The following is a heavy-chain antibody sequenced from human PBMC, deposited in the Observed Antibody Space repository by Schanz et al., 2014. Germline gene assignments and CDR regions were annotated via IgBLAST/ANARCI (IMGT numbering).Heavy chain of an antibody. Sequence: EVQLVESGGGLVKPGGSLRLSCAASGFTFSSYSLAWVRQAPGKGLEWVSFISTGRCLYYADSVKGRFTISRDNTKNSVFLQMSSLRVEDTGLYFCARDPVEGAPTPYYFDSWGPGTLVTVSS. J-gene: IGHJ4*02. V-gene: IGHV3-21*02. CDR2: ISTGRCL. CDR3: ARDPVEGAPTPYYFDS. CDR1: GFTFSSYS. D-gene: IGHD1-26*01.